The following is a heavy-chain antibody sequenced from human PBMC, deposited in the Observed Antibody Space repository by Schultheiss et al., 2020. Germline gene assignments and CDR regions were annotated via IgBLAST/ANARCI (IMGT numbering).Heavy chain of an antibody. CDR1: GFTFSDYY. D-gene: IGHD7-27*01. CDR3: ARAERTGGGP. J-gene: IGHJ5*02. V-gene: IGHV3-11*01. CDR2: ISNSGSSM. Sequence: GESLKISCAASGFTFSDYYMSWIRQAPGKGLEWISYISNSGSSMNYADSVKGRFTISRDNTKNSLYLQMNSLRAEDTAVYYCARAERTGGGPWGQGTLVTVSS.